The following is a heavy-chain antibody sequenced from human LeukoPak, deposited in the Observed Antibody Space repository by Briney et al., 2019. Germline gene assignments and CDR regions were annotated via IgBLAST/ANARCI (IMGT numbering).Heavy chain of an antibody. V-gene: IGHV4-39*01. Sequence: SETLSLTCTVSGDSITGSSYYWGWIRQPPGKGLEWIGSMYYSGSTYSNPSLKSRVTISADTSKNQFSLKLKSVTAADTAVYYCARQYYDSTGYYYFDYWGQGTLVTVSS. CDR1: GDSITGSSYY. D-gene: IGHD3-22*01. J-gene: IGHJ4*02. CDR3: ARQYYDSTGYYYFDY. CDR2: MYYSGST.